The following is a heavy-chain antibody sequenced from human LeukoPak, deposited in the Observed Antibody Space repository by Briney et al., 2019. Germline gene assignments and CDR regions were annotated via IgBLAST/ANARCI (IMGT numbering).Heavy chain of an antibody. CDR3: AKARFGDFPYFDY. J-gene: IGHJ4*02. V-gene: IGHV3-23*01. D-gene: IGHD3-10*02. CDR2: ISGSGGST. Sequence: PGGSLRLSCAASGFTFSSYAMSWVHQAPGKGLEWVSAISGSGGSTYYAGSVKGRFTISRDNSKNTLYLQMNSLRAEDTAVYYCAKARFGDFPYFDYWGQGTLVTVSS. CDR1: GFTFSSYA.